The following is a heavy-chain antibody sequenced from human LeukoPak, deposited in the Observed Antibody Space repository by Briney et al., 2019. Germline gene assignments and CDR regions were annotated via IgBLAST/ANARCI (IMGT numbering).Heavy chain of an antibody. CDR1: GSTFSSHA. V-gene: IGHV3-23*01. CDR3: GKDLLSGSSAWYLTPFDY. CDR2: FSGDGGIT. D-gene: IGHD6-19*01. J-gene: IGHJ4*02. Sequence: GGSLRLSCAASGSTFSSHAMTWGPQAPGKGLEWVSTFSGDGGITYYADSVKGRFTISRDNSKNTLYLQMNSLRAEDTAVYYCGKDLLSGSSAWYLTPFDYWGQGTLVTVSS.